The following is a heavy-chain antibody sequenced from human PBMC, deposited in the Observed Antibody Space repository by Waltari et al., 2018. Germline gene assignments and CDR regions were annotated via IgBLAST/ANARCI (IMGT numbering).Heavy chain of an antibody. CDR1: GFTFIRYW. CDR3: VRDAIYGRRSFDS. CDR2: INQDGSDT. D-gene: IGHD2-15*01. V-gene: IGHV3-7*03. J-gene: IGHJ4*02. Sequence: EVQLAESGGGLVQPGGSLRLYCAPSGFTFIRYWMDWVRQAPGKGLDWVAIINQDGSDTHYVESVKGRFTISRDNAKNALYLQVNSLRVEDTAIYYCVRDAIYGRRSFDSWGQGTPVTVSS.